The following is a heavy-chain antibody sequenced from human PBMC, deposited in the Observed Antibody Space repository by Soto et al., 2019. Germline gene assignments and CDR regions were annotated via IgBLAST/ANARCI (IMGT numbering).Heavy chain of an antibody. D-gene: IGHD2-8*01. CDR3: ARDAHYCTDSVCYTAGYYYFAMDV. J-gene: IGHJ6*02. CDR2: INAYNGDT. Sequence: ASVKVSCKASGYTFTSYGISWVRQAPGQGLEWMGWINAYNGDTNYAQKLQGRVTMTRDTSTSTAYMELRRLRSDDTAVYYCARDAHYCTDSVCYTAGYYYFAMDVWGQGTTVTVSS. V-gene: IGHV1-18*04. CDR1: GYTFTSYG.